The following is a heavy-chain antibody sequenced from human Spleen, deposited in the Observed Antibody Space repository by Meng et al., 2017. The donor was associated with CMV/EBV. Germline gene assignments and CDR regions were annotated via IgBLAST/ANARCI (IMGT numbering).Heavy chain of an antibody. V-gene: IGHV1-69*05. Sequence: FSSYATSWVRQAPGQGLEWMGGIIPIFGTAKYAQKFRGRVTIITDESTSTAYMELSSLRPEDTAVYYCARGGRISMVRGVIPSFDYWGQGTLVTVSS. CDR2: IIPIFGTA. D-gene: IGHD3-10*01. J-gene: IGHJ4*02. CDR3: ARGGRISMVRGVIPSFDY. CDR1: FSSYA.